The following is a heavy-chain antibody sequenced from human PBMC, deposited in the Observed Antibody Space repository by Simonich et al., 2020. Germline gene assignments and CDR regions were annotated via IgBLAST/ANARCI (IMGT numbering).Heavy chain of an antibody. CDR3: ARDRGYSSSLGYFDY. Sequence: EVQLVESGGGLVQPGGSLRLSCAASGFTFSSYWMSWVRQAPGKGPEWVANIKKDGSEKYYVDSVKGRFTISRDNAKNSLYLQMNSLRAEDTAVYYCARDRGYSSSLGYFDYWGQGTLVTVSS. D-gene: IGHD6-6*01. V-gene: IGHV3-7*01. J-gene: IGHJ4*02. CDR1: GFTFSSYW. CDR2: IKKDGSEK.